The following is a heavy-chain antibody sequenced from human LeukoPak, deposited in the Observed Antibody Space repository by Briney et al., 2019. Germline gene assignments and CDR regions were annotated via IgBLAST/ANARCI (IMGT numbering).Heavy chain of an antibody. CDR2: ISGSGGST. V-gene: IGHV3-23*01. Sequence: PGGSLRLSCAASGFTFSSYAMSWVRQAPGKGLEWVSAISGSGGSTYYADSVKGRFTISRDNSKNTLYLQMNSLRAEDTAVYYRAKKLTQQLVRNYFDYWGQGTLVTVSS. D-gene: IGHD6-13*01. CDR3: AKKLTQQLVRNYFDY. CDR1: GFTFSSYA. J-gene: IGHJ4*02.